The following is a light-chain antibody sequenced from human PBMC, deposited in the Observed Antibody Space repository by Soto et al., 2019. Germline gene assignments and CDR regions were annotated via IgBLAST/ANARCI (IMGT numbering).Light chain of an antibody. CDR3: GTWDSSLSAPVV. CDR1: SSNIGNNY. Sequence: QSVLPQPPSVSAAPGQQVTISCSGSSSNIGNNYVSWYQQLPGTAPKLLIYENNKRPSGIPDRFSGSKSGTSATLGITGLQTGDEADYYCGTWDSSLSAPVVFGGGTKLTVL. V-gene: IGLV1-51*02. J-gene: IGLJ2*01. CDR2: ENN.